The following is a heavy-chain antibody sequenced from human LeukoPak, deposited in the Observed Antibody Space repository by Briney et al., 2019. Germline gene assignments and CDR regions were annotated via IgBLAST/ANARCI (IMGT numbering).Heavy chain of an antibody. CDR1: GGSFSGYY. V-gene: IGHV4-34*01. J-gene: IGHJ6*03. Sequence: SEALSLTCAVYGGSFSGYYWTWIRQPPGKGLEWIGEINHSGSTNYNPSLKSRVTISVDTSKNQLSLKLSSVTAADTAVYYCARVVDPGGYYYFYYMDVWGKGTTVTVSS. CDR3: ARVVDPGGYYYFYYMDV. CDR2: INHSGST. D-gene: IGHD3-16*01.